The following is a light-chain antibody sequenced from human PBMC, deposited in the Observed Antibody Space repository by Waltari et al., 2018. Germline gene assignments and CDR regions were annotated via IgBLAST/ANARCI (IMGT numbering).Light chain of an antibody. Sequence: QSALTQTASVSGSPGQSITISCTGSSSDVGGYNYVSWYQQHPGKAPKLMISDVNKRPSGVSNRFSGSKSDNTASLTISGLQAEDEAHYYCTSFTSSSTIVFGGGTKLTVL. CDR2: DVN. V-gene: IGLV2-14*03. CDR3: TSFTSSSTIV. J-gene: IGLJ2*01. CDR1: SSDVGGYNY.